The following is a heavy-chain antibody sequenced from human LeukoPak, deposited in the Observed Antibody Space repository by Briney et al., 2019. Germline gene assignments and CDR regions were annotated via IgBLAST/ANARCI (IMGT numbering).Heavy chain of an antibody. CDR1: GFTFTSYY. D-gene: IGHD3-10*01. CDR2: INPSGGST. J-gene: IGHJ4*02. V-gene: IGHV1-46*01. CDR3: ARVSTLNMVRGVNTLYYFDY. Sequence: GASVEVSCKASGFTFTSYYMHWVRQAPGQGLEWMGIINPSGGSTSYAQKFQGRVTMTRDTSTSTVYMELSSLRSEDTAVYYCARVSTLNMVRGVNTLYYFDYWGQGTLVTVSS.